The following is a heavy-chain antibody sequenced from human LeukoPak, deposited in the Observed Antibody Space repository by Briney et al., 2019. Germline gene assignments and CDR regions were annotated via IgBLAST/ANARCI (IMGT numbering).Heavy chain of an antibody. V-gene: IGHV3-74*01. CDR1: GFTFSSCW. D-gene: IGHD6-13*01. Sequence: GGSLRLSCVASGFTFSSCWMHWVRQAPGKGLVWVSRINTDGTSTTYADSVKGRFTISRDNAKNTLYLQMNSLRAEDTAVYYCAKGPGLGAGKRYLDLWGRGTLVIVSS. CDR2: INTDGTST. CDR3: AKGPGLGAGKRYLDL. J-gene: IGHJ2*01.